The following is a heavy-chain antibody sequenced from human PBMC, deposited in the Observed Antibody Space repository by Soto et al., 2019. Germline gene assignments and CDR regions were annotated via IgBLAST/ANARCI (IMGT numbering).Heavy chain of an antibody. CDR1: GFIFSMYW. Sequence: PGGSLRLSCETSGFIFSMYWMHWVRQVPGKGPQWVARITDDGSTTYYAASVEGRFTISRDNAKNALYLQMTSLRADDTAVYYCTRGPRPTSIGTRAFWGQGTLVTVSS. V-gene: IGHV3-74*01. CDR2: ITDDGSTT. J-gene: IGHJ4*02. CDR3: TRGPRPTSIGTRAF. D-gene: IGHD6-13*01.